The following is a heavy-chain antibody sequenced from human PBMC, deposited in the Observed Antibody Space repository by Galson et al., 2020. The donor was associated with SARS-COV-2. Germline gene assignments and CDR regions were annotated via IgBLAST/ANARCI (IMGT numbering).Heavy chain of an antibody. CDR3: ASQLVPHYYGMDV. D-gene: IGHD6-13*01. CDR2: IWYDGSNK. V-gene: IGHV3-33*01. J-gene: IGHJ6*02. CDR1: GFTFSSYG. Sequence: QLGESLKISCAASGFTFSSYGMHWVRQAPGKGLEWVAVIWYDGSNKYYADSVKGRFTISRDNSKNTLYLQMNSLRAEDTAVYYCASQLVPHYYGMDVWGQGTTVTVSS.